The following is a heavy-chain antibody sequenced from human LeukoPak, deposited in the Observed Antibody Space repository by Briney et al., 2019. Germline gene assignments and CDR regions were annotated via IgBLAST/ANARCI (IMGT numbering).Heavy chain of an antibody. Sequence: ASVKVSCKASGYTFTSYFMHWVRQAPGQGLEWMGIINPSGGSTSYAQKFQGRVTMTRDTSTSTVYMELSSLRSEDTAVYYCARGGKQQLVQYYFDYWGQGTLVIVSS. CDR1: GYTFTSYF. D-gene: IGHD6-13*01. CDR3: ARGGKQQLVQYYFDY. CDR2: INPSGGST. J-gene: IGHJ4*02. V-gene: IGHV1-46*01.